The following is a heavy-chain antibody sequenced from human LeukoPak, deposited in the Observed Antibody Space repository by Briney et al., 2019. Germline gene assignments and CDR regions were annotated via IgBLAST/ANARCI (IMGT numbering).Heavy chain of an antibody. Sequence: SVKVSCKASGGTFSSYAISWVRQAPGQGLEWMGGIIPIFGTANYAQKFQGRVTITADESTSTAYMELSSLRSEDTAVYYCARGVPGYDFWSGYYSTYYFDYWGQGTLVTVSS. V-gene: IGHV1-69*13. D-gene: IGHD3-3*01. CDR1: GGTFSSYA. J-gene: IGHJ4*02. CDR2: IIPIFGTA. CDR3: ARGVPGYDFWSGYYSTYYFDY.